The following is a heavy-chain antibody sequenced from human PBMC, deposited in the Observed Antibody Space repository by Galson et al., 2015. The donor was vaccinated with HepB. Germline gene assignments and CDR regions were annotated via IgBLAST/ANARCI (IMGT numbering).Heavy chain of an antibody. CDR2: IWYDGSNK. CDR1: GFTFSSYA. Sequence: SLRLSCAASGFTFSSYAMHWVRQAPGRGLESVAVIWYDGSNKFYAESVEGRFTISRDNSKKMLYLQMDGLRVEDTAVYYCATDPRIARGYFDYWGQGILVTVSS. D-gene: IGHD6-13*01. V-gene: IGHV3-33*01. CDR3: ATDPRIARGYFDY. J-gene: IGHJ4*02.